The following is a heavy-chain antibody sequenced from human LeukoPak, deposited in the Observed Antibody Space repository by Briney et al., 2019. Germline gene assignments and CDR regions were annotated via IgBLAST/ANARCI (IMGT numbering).Heavy chain of an antibody. CDR3: ARDRAMADY. CDR2: INTGNGNT. CDR1: GYIFTSYP. Sequence: ASVKVSCKASGYIFTSYPIHWVRQAPGQRLEWMVWINTGNGNTKYSQKFEGRVTVTRDTSATAAYMELSSLRSEDTAVYYCARDRAMADYWGQGTLVTVSS. V-gene: IGHV1-3*04. D-gene: IGHD5-18*01. J-gene: IGHJ4*02.